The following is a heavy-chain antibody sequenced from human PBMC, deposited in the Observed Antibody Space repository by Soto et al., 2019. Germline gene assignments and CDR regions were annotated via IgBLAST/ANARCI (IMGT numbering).Heavy chain of an antibody. D-gene: IGHD5-12*01. Sequence: SETLSLTCPVSGCSISSSSYYWGWIRQPPGKGLEWIGSIYYSGSTYYNPSLKSRVTISVDTSKNQFSLKLSSVTAADTAVYYCARQGWVATINFDYWGQGTLVTVSS. CDR1: GCSISSSSYY. J-gene: IGHJ4*02. V-gene: IGHV4-39*01. CDR3: ARQGWVATINFDY. CDR2: IYYSGST.